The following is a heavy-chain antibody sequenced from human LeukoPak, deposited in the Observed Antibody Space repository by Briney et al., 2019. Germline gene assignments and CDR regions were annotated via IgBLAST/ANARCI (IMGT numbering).Heavy chain of an antibody. CDR2: FYYSGST. CDR3: ARHRGSGSDGAFDI. D-gene: IGHD3-10*01. Sequence: PSETLSLTCTVSGGSISSYYWSWIRQPPGKGLEWIGSFYYSGSTYYNPSLKSRVTMSVDTSKNQFSLKLSSVTAADTAVYYCARHRGSGSDGAFDIWGQGTMVTVSS. CDR1: GGSISSYY. J-gene: IGHJ3*02. V-gene: IGHV4-59*04.